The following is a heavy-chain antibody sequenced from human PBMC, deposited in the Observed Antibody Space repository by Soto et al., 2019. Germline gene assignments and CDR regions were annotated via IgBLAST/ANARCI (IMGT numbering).Heavy chain of an antibody. CDR3: AKEKRYDFGPFDY. V-gene: IGHV3-23*01. D-gene: IGHD3-3*01. CDR2: ISGSGGST. CDR1: GFTFSSYA. Sequence: PGGSLRLSCAASGFTFSSYAMNWVRQAPGKGLEWVSTISGSGGSTYYADSVKGRFTISRDNSKNTLYLQMNSLRVEDTAVYYCAKEKRYDFGPFDYWGQGTLVTVSS. J-gene: IGHJ4*02.